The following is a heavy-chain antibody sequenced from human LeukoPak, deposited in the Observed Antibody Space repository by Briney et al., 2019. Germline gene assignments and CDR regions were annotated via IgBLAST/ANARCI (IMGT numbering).Heavy chain of an antibody. CDR3: TKREGPMSGSYDYFDP. J-gene: IGHJ5*02. V-gene: IGHV4-59*01. CDR2: IFHNGST. Sequence: SETLSLTCTVSGDSISRYYWSWVRQPPGKGLEWIGYIFHNGSTHYNPSLKSRVTISVDPSKNQFSLKLTSVTAADTAVYYCTKREGPMSGSYDYFDPWGQGTLVTVS. CDR1: GDSISRYY. D-gene: IGHD1-26*01.